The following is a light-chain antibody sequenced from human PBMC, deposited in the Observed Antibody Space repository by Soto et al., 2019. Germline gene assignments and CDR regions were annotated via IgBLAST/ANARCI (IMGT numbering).Light chain of an antibody. CDR3: MQALQTRT. CDR2: LGS. V-gene: IGKV2-28*01. CDR1: QSLLHSNGYNY. Sequence: DMVMTQSPLSLPVTPGEPASISCRSSQSLLHSNGYNYLDWYLQKPGQSPQLLIYLGSNRASGVPDRFSGSGSGTDFTLKISRVEAEDVGVYYCMQALQTRTFGQGTKVDIK. J-gene: IGKJ1*01.